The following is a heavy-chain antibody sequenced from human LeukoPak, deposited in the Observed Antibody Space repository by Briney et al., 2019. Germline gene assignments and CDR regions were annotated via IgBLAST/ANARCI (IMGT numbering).Heavy chain of an antibody. CDR3: AKDLYYYDSSGYSDY. J-gene: IGHJ4*02. D-gene: IGHD3-22*01. V-gene: IGHV3-30*18. CDR1: GFTFSSYG. Sequence: GGSLRLSCAASGFTFSSYGMHWVRQAPGKGLEWVAVISYDRSNKYYADSVKGRFTISRDNSKNTLYLQMNSLRAEDTAVYYCAKDLYYYDSSGYSDYWGQGTLVTVSS. CDR2: ISYDRSNK.